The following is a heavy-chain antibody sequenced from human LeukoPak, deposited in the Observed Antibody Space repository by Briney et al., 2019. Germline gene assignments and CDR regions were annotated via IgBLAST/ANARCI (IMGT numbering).Heavy chain of an antibody. CDR1: GYSFTAFY. Sequence: AAVKVSCKASGYSFTAFYIHWVRQAPGQGLEWMGWIHPRSGETNYAYKFRGRVTMTRDTSISTTYMDLGSLGSDDTAVYYCARDGEYGTGSYYRGCFDYWGQGTLVTVSS. V-gene: IGHV1-2*02. D-gene: IGHD3-10*01. CDR3: ARDGEYGTGSYYRGCFDY. J-gene: IGHJ4*02. CDR2: IHPRSGET.